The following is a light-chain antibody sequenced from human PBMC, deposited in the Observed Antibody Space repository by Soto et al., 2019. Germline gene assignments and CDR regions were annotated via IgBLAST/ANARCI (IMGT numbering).Light chain of an antibody. Sequence: QSVLTQPPSVSGAPGQRVTISCTGSSSNIGAGYDVNWYQQLPGTAPKLLIYGNSNRPSGVPDRFSGSKSGTSASLAITGLQAEDEADYYCQSYDSSLNGVIFGGGTKVTVL. CDR1: SSNIGAGYD. V-gene: IGLV1-40*01. J-gene: IGLJ2*01. CDR2: GNS. CDR3: QSYDSSLNGVI.